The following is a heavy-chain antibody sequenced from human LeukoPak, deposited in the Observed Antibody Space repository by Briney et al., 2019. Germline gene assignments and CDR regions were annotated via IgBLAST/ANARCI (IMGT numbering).Heavy chain of an antibody. CDR3: AGGRGQNINY. V-gene: IGHV3-13*01. Sequence: GGSLRLSCAVSGFTFDRYDMHWVRQPTGKGLEWVSAIGNAADTYYAGSVKGRFTISRENARNSLYLQMNALRAGDTAIYFCAGGRGQNINYWGQGTLVTVSS. D-gene: IGHD2/OR15-2a*01. J-gene: IGHJ4*02. CDR1: GFTFDRYD. CDR2: IGNAADT.